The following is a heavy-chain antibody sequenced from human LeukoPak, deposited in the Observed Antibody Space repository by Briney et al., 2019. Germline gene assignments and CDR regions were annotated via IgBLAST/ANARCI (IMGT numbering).Heavy chain of an antibody. Sequence: PSETLSLTCTVSGGSIISNYWSCIRQPPGKGLEWIGYIYYSGSTSHNPSLKSRVTISVDTSNNQFSLKLSSVTAADTAVYYCARDTSGYRRGSFDYWGQGTLVTVSS. J-gene: IGHJ4*02. V-gene: IGHV4-59*01. CDR1: GGSIISNY. CDR3: ARDTSGYRRGSFDY. D-gene: IGHD3-22*01. CDR2: IYYSGST.